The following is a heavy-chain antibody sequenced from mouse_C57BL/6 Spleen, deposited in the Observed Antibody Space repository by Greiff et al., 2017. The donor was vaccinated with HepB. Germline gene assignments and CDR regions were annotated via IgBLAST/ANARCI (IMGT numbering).Heavy chain of an antibody. Sequence: EVQLQQSGPELVKPGASVKISCKASGYTFTDYYMNWVKQSHGKSLEWIGDINPNNGGTSYNQKFKGKATLTVDKSSSTAYMELRSLTSEDSAVYYCARGTYYYGSRGGYFDYWGQGTTLTVSS. J-gene: IGHJ2*01. CDR3: ARGTYYYGSRGGYFDY. CDR2: INPNNGGT. V-gene: IGHV1-26*01. CDR1: GYTFTDYY. D-gene: IGHD1-1*01.